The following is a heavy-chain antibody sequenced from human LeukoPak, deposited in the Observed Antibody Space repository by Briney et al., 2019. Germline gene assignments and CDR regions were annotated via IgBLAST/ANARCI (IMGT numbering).Heavy chain of an antibody. J-gene: IGHJ4*02. CDR1: GGSISSSSYY. CDR3: ARRIAVAGTPFFDY. D-gene: IGHD6-19*01. V-gene: IGHV4-39*07. CDR2: IYYSGST. Sequence: SETLSLTCTVSGGSISSSSYYWGWIRQPPGKGLEWIGSIYYSGSTYYNPSLKSRVTISVDTSKNQFSLKLSSVTAADTAVYYCARRIAVAGTPFFDYWGQGTLVTVSS.